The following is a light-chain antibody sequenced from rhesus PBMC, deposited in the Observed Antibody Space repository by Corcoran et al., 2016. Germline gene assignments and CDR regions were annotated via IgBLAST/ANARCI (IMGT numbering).Light chain of an antibody. Sequence: DIQMTQSPSALSASVGDRVTISCRASQNIYSNLAWYQQKPGKAPKLLIYAASSLHTGIPSRFSGSGAGTDFTLTISSLQPEDSAVYYCQHYYDNPYSVGQGTKVEIK. CDR2: AAS. J-gene: IGKJ2*01. CDR3: QHYYDNPYS. CDR1: QNIYSN. V-gene: IGKV1S12*01.